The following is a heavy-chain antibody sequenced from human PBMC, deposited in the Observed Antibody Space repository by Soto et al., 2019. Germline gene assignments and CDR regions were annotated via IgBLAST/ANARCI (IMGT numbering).Heavy chain of an antibody. J-gene: IGHJ6*02. CDR3: ARGHWATPDYDILTGYSTYYYYYGMDV. D-gene: IGHD3-9*01. CDR1: GGSFSGYY. CDR2: INHSGST. V-gene: IGHV4-34*01. Sequence: SETLSLTCAVYGGSFSGYYWSWIRQPPGKGLEWIGEINHSGSTNYNPSLKSRVTISVDTSKNQFSLKLSSVTAADTAVYYCARGHWATPDYDILTGYSTYYYYYGMDVWGQGTTVPVAS.